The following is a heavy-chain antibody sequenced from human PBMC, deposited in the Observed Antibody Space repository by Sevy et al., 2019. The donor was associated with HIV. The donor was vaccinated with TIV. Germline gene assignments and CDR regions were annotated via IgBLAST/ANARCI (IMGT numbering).Heavy chain of an antibody. D-gene: IGHD1-20*01. CDR2: ISYDGSNK. CDR3: AKITGTTGY. V-gene: IGHV3-30*18. CDR1: GFTFSSYG. J-gene: IGHJ4*02. Sequence: GGSLRLSCAASGFTFSSYGMHWVRQAPGKGLEWVAVISYDGSNKYYADSVKGRFTISRDNSKNTPYLQMNSLRAEDTAVYYCAKITGTTGYWGQGTLVTVSS.